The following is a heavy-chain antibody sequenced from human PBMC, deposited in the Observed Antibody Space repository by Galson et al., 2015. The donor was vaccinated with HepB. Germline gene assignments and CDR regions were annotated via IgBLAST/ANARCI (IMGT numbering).Heavy chain of an antibody. J-gene: IGHJ4*02. CDR2: ISGSGGST. D-gene: IGHD3-10*01. V-gene: IGHV3-23*01. CDR1: GFTFSSYA. Sequence: SLRLSCAASGFTFSSYAMSWVRQAPGKGPEWVSAISGSGGSTYYADSVKGRFTISRDNSKNTLYLQMNSLRAEDTAVYYCAGTRGVIAFFDYWGQGTLVTVSS. CDR3: AGTRGVIAFFDY.